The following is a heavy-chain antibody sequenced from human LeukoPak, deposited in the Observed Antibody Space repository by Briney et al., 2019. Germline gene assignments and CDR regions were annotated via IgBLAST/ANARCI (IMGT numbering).Heavy chain of an antibody. J-gene: IGHJ4*02. V-gene: IGHV4-39*01. CDR1: GGSFSSSSYY. CDR2: FYYSGST. Sequence: SETLSLTCTVSGGSFSSSSYYWGWIRQPPGKGLEWIGSFYYSGSTYYNPSLKSRVTISVDTSKNQFSLKLSSVTAADTAIYFCANNDGSHHLSPFDYWGQGTLVTVSS. CDR3: ANNDGSHHLSPFDY. D-gene: IGHD2-15*01.